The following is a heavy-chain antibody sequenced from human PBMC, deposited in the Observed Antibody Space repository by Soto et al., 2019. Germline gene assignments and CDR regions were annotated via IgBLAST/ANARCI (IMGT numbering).Heavy chain of an antibody. CDR3: AHILNDYYELAPFDM. D-gene: IGHD3-3*01. V-gene: IGHV2-5*01. CDR1: GFALSTSGLG. Sequence: QITLKESGPALVKPTETLTLTCTLSGFALSTSGLGVGWIRQPPGKAPESLASIYWNDDRRYSPVLKSRPSMTKDTSKNQAILTMTNMYPVDTATYYCAHILNDYYELAPFDMWGSGTRVSGSS. J-gene: IGHJ3*02. CDR2: IYWNDDR.